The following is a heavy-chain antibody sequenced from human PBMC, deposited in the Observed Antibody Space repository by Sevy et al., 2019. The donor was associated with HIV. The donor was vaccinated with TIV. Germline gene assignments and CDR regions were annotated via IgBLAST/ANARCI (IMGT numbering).Heavy chain of an antibody. CDR2: INSDGSST. Sequence: GGSLRLSCAASGFTFSSYWMHWVRQAPGKGLVWVSRINSDGSSTSYADSVKGRFTISRDNAKNTLYLQMNSLRAEDTAVYYCARGARRCSGGSCYLRTYYYYYGMDVWGQGTTVTVSS. J-gene: IGHJ6*02. D-gene: IGHD2-15*01. CDR3: ARGARRCSGGSCYLRTYYYYYGMDV. CDR1: GFTFSSYW. V-gene: IGHV3-74*01.